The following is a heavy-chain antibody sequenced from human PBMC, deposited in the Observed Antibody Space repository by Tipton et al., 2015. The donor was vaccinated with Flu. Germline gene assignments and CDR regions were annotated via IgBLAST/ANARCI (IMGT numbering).Heavy chain of an antibody. V-gene: IGHV3-48*03. CDR2: ISSTGSTI. CDR1: GFTFSTYE. J-gene: IGHJ5*02. CDR3: ARDGPPYSPTSGWFDP. Sequence: SLRLSCAASGFTFSTYEMNWVRQAPGKGLEWVSYISSTGSTINYADSVKGRFTISRDNAKNSLYLQMNSLRADDTAVYFCARDGPPYSPTSGWFDPWGQGTLVTVSS. D-gene: IGHD1-26*01.